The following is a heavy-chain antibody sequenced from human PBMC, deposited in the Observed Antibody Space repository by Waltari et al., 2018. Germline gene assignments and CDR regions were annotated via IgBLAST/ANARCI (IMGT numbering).Heavy chain of an antibody. V-gene: IGHV4-39*01. CDR2: KECSVNT. Sequence: QLQLQESGPGLVKPSETLSLACTVTGGSISNSDYYWAWSRQPPGKGLEWTGSKECSVNTPYNPSLMIRLTTSVDTSKTQFSLKLRSVTAADTAVYYWAGTKEARFDPWGQGTLVTVSS. CDR1: GGSISNSDYY. CDR3: AGTKEARFDP. J-gene: IGHJ5*02. D-gene: IGHD2-8*01.